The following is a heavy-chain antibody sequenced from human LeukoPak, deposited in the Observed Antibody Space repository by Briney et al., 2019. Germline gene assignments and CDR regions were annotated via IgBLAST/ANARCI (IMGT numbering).Heavy chain of an antibody. Sequence: SETLSLTCTVSGDSISSYYRSWIRQPPGRGLEWMGYIYYTGTTDYNPSLKSRVTISADKSNNQFSLKLTSVTAADTAVYYWARTGYNYGTNFDYWGQGTLVTVSS. J-gene: IGHJ4*02. D-gene: IGHD5-18*01. CDR2: IYYTGTT. CDR3: ARTGYNYGTNFDY. CDR1: GDSISSYY. V-gene: IGHV4-59*01.